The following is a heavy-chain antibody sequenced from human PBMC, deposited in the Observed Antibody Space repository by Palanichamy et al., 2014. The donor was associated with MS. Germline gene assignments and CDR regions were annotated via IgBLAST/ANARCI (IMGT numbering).Heavy chain of an antibody. D-gene: IGHD4-17*01. Sequence: QVQLVEVWGGVVQPRRSLRLSCAASGFTFNRYDMHWVRQAPGKGLEWVAVISYAGNNKYYADSVKGRFTISRDNSKNTLSLQMNSLRAEDTAVYYCAKDYGDYGEPYFAYWGQGTLVTVSS. J-gene: IGHJ4*02. V-gene: IGHV3-30*18. CDR2: ISYAGNNK. CDR1: GFTFNRYD. CDR3: AKDYGDYGEPYFAY.